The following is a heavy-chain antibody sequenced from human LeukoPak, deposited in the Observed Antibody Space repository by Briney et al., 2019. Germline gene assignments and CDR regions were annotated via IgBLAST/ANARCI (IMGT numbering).Heavy chain of an antibody. J-gene: IGHJ5*02. CDR3: ARTLGCSSTSCYWFDP. D-gene: IGHD2-2*01. CDR2: INHSGST. V-gene: IGHV4-34*01. Sequence: SETLSLTCAVYGGSFSGYYWSWIRQPPGKGLEWIGEINHSGSTNYNPSLKSRVTISVDTSKNQFSLKLSSVTAADTAVYYCARTLGCSSTSCYWFDPWGQGTLVTVSS. CDR1: GGSFSGYY.